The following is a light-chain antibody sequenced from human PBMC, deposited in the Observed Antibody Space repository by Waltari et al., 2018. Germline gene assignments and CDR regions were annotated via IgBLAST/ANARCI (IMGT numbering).Light chain of an antibody. CDR3: CSYAGSYTWI. J-gene: IGLJ2*01. V-gene: IGLV2-11*01. CDR1: SGDVGGYNF. Sequence: QSALTPPRSVSGSPGQSVTISCTGTSGDVGGYNFVSCYQHHPGKAPTVLIYDVNERRAGVPDRVSGSKSGNTASLTSSGLQPEDEADYYCCSYAGSYTWIFGGGTKLTVL. CDR2: DVN.